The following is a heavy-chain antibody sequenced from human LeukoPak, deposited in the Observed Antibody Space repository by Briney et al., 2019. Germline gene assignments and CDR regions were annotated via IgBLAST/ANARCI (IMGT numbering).Heavy chain of an antibody. J-gene: IGHJ4*02. CDR1: GGSISSYY. V-gene: IGHV4-4*09. Sequence: SETLSLTCTVSGGSISSYYWSWIRQPPGKGLEWIGYIYTSGSTNYNTSLKSRVTISVDTSKNQFSLKLSSVTAADTAVYYCAKVKEQWPYYFDYWGQGTLVTVSS. CDR3: AKVKEQWPYYFDY. CDR2: IYTSGST. D-gene: IGHD6-19*01.